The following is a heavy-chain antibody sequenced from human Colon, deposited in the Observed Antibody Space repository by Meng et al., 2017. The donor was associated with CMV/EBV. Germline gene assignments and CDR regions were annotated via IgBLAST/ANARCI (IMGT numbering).Heavy chain of an antibody. CDR1: GYTFTSYD. J-gene: IGHJ5*02. D-gene: IGHD1-26*01. Sequence: ASVKVSCKASGYTFTSYDIHWVRQATGQGLEWMGWMNPNSGNTGYAQKFQGRVTMTRDTSISTAYMELSRLRSDDTAVYYCARGGSGSYYVYWFDPWGQGTLVTVSS. CDR2: MNPNSGNT. V-gene: IGHV1-8*02. CDR3: ARGGSGSYYVYWFDP.